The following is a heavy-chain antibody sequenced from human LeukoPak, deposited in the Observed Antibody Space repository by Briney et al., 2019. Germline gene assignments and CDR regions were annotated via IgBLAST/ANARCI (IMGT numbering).Heavy chain of an antibody. Sequence: GGSLRLSCAASGFIFSDYWMNWVRQAPGKGPEWVANIKHDSSAISSLDSVKGRFTISRDNAKNSLHLQMNSLRVEDTAVYYCARGLSTTPNWFDPWGQGTLVTVSS. CDR3: ARGLSTTPNWFDP. V-gene: IGHV3-7*01. J-gene: IGHJ5*02. CDR1: GFIFSDYW. CDR2: IKHDSSAI. D-gene: IGHD2-2*01.